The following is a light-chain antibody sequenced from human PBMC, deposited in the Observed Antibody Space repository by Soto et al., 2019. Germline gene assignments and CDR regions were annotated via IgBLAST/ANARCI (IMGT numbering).Light chain of an antibody. CDR2: AAS. J-gene: IGKJ3*01. CDR3: QQYNSAPLS. V-gene: IGKV1-27*01. Sequence: DIQMTQSPSSLSASVGDRVTITCRASQGIGSYLAWYQQKPGKVPHLLIYAASTLHSGVPSRFSGSGSGTDFTLTISSLQPEDVATYYCQQYNSAPLSFGPGTKVGIK. CDR1: QGIGSY.